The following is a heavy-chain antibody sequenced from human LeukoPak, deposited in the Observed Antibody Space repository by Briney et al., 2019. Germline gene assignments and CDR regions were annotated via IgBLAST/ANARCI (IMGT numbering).Heavy chain of an antibody. D-gene: IGHD4-17*01. J-gene: IGHJ6*02. CDR1: GYSFTSYW. Sequence: GESLKISCKGSGYSFTSYWISWVRQMPGKGLEWMGIIYPGDSDTRYSPSFQGQVTISADKSISTAYLQWSSLKASDTAMYYCASQTTVTTSPYYDYYGMDVWGQGTTVTVSS. CDR3: ASQTTVTTSPYYDYYGMDV. CDR2: IYPGDSDT. V-gene: IGHV5-51*01.